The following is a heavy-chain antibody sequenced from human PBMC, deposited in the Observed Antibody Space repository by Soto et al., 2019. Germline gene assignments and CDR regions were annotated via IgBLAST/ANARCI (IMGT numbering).Heavy chain of an antibody. CDR1: GGSFSGYY. CDR3: ARGYSSGWGGYGLDV. V-gene: IGHV4-34*01. CDR2: INHSGST. Sequence: SETLSLTCAVYGGSFSGYYWTWIRQPPGKGLEWIAEINHSGSTNYNPSLKSRVNISVDTSKNQFSLKMSPVTAAVTAVYYCARGYSSGWGGYGLDVWGQGTTVTV. D-gene: IGHD6-19*01. J-gene: IGHJ6*02.